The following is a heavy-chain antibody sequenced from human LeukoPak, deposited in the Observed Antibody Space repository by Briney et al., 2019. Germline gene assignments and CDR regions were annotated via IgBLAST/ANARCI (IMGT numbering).Heavy chain of an antibody. CDR3: ARYSNSLDY. CDR1: GGSISSGGYS. Sequence: SETLSLTCAVSGGSISSGGYSWSWIRQPPGTGLEWIGYIYHSGSTYYNPSLKSRVTISVDRSKNQFSLKLSSVTAADTAVYYCARYSNSLDYWGQGTLVTVSS. CDR2: IYHSGST. J-gene: IGHJ4*02. V-gene: IGHV4-30-2*01. D-gene: IGHD4-11*01.